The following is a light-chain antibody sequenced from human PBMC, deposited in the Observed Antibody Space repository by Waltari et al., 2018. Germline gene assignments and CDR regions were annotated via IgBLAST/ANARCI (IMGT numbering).Light chain of an antibody. Sequence: QSVLTQPPSVSGAPGQRVTISCTGSGANIGAGYDVHWYQQLPRAAPKLPIYGSSSRPLGVPDRFFGSTSGTSASLAIIWLQAEDEADYYCQSYDTSLSVVFGGGTKLTVL. CDR2: GSS. CDR3: QSYDTSLSVV. J-gene: IGLJ3*02. V-gene: IGLV1-40*01. CDR1: GANIGAGYD.